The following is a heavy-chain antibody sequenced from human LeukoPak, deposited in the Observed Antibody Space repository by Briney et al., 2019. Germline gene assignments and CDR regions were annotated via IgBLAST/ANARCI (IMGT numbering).Heavy chain of an antibody. V-gene: IGHV1-69*13. J-gene: IGHJ6*02. Sequence: GASVTVSCTASGGTFSSYAISWVRQAPGQGLEWMGGIIPIFGTANYAQKFQGRVTITADESTSTAYMELSSLRSEDTAVYYCARALWNRAPYGMDVWGQGTTVTVSS. CDR3: ARALWNRAPYGMDV. CDR1: GGTFSSYA. D-gene: IGHD1/OR15-1a*01. CDR2: IIPIFGTA.